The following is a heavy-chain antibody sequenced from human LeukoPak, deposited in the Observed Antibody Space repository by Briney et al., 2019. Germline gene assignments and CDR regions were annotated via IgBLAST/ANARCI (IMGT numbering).Heavy chain of an antibody. V-gene: IGHV3-23*01. Sequence: PGGSLRLSCAASGFTFSTYAMSWVRQAPGRGLEWVSGICGSGGCTYYADSVKGRFTISRDNSKNTLYLQMNSLRVEDTAVYYCASTPFYDYGWGSYRYRGLFDNWGQGTLVSVSS. D-gene: IGHD3-16*02. CDR2: ICGSGGCT. CDR1: GFTFSTYA. J-gene: IGHJ4*02. CDR3: ASTPFYDYGWGSYRYRGLFDN.